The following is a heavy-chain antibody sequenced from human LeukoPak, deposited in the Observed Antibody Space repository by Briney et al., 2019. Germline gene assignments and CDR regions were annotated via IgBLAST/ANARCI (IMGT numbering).Heavy chain of an antibody. D-gene: IGHD2/OR15-2a*01. CDR2: SRNKANSYTT. CDR1: VFIFSDRY. CDR3: VHVVSPTYYFDY. Sequence: GGSLRLSCAASVFIFSDRYIDWVRQAPGKGLEWVGRSRNKANSYTTEYAASVKGRFSLSRDDSKNSVYLRMYSLKTEDTAIYYCVHVVSPTYYFDYWGQGILVTVSS. J-gene: IGHJ4*02. V-gene: IGHV3-72*01.